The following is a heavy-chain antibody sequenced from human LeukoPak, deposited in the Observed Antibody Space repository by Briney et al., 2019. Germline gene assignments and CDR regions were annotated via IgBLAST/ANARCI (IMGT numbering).Heavy chain of an antibody. J-gene: IGHJ4*02. Sequence: ASVKVSCKASGYTFTDYFKHWVRQAPGQGLEWMGRINPNSGGTNYAQKFQGRVTMTRDTSISTAYMELSRLRSDDTAVYYCARDFERPDYWGQGTLVTVSS. V-gene: IGHV1-2*06. CDR1: GYTFTDYF. CDR3: ARDFERPDY. CDR2: INPNSGGT.